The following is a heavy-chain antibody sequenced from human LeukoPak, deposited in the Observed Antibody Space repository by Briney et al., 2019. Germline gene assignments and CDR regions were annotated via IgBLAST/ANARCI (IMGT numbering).Heavy chain of an antibody. J-gene: IGHJ4*02. V-gene: IGHV3-20*04. CDR3: ARVQAEGYYYDSSGYRFDY. D-gene: IGHD3-22*01. Sequence: GGSLRLSCAASGFTFDDYSMSWVRQAPGKGLEWVSGINWNGGSTGYVDSVKGRFTISRDNAKNSLYLQMNSLRAEDTALYYCARVQAEGYYYDSSGYRFDYWGQGTLVTVSS. CDR2: INWNGGST. CDR1: GFTFDDYS.